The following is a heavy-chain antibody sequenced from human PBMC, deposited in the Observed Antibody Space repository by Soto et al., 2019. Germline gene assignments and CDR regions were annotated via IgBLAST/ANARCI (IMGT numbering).Heavy chain of an antibody. CDR1: GGSINSYY. CDR3: ARAPSGTYLPSYYYYGMDV. Sequence: SETLSLTCTVSGGSINSYYWSWIRQPPGKGLEWIGYIYYSGSTNYNPSLKSRVTISVDTSKNQFSLKLSSVTAADTAVYYCARAPSGTYLPSYYYYGMDVWGQGTTVTVSS. V-gene: IGHV4-59*01. CDR2: IYYSGST. J-gene: IGHJ6*02. D-gene: IGHD3-10*01.